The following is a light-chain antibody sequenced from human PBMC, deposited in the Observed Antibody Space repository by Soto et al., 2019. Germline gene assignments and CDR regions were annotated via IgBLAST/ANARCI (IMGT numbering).Light chain of an antibody. CDR3: QQYNSHPRT. Sequence: DIQMTHSPSTLSASVGDRVTITCRASQSISSGLAWYQQKPGKAPKLLIYKASSLERGVSSRFSCSGSGTEFTLTISRRQPDDFATYYCQQYNSHPRTFGQGTKVENK. CDR1: QSISSG. J-gene: IGKJ1*01. V-gene: IGKV1-5*03. CDR2: KAS.